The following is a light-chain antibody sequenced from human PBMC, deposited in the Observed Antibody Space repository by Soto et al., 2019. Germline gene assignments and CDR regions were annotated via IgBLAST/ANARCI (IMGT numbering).Light chain of an antibody. CDR2: GVH. CDR1: QSVSSNY. Sequence: EIVLTQSPGALSLSPGERATLSCRASQSVSSNYLAWYQQRPGQAPRLLIYGVHSRATGIPDRFSGSGSGKYLTLTISRLDPEDSAVYYCQQYGSSEWTVVQGAKVDIK. J-gene: IGKJ1*01. V-gene: IGKV3-20*01. CDR3: QQYGSSEWT.